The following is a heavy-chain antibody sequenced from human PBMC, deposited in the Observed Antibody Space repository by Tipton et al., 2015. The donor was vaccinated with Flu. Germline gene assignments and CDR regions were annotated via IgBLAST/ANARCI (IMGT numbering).Heavy chain of an antibody. J-gene: IGHJ4*02. CDR1: GFTFENCA. Sequence: SLRLSCAASGFTFENCAMHWVRQVPGKGLEWVSGISWNSGNIGYADSVKGRFTISRDNAKNTLYLQMNSLRAEDTAVYYCARGYDILTDGGGYFDYWGQGTLVTVSS. CDR2: ISWNSGNI. D-gene: IGHD3-9*01. V-gene: IGHV3-9*01. CDR3: ARGYDILTDGGGYFDY.